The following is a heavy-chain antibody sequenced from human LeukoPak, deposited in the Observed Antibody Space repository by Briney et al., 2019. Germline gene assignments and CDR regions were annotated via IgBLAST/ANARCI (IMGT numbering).Heavy chain of an antibody. Sequence: ASVKVSCKASGYTFTDYYMHWVRQAPGQGFEWIGWINPNSGDTNYAQKFQGRVTMTRDTSISTAHMELSRLRSDDTAVYYCARANFPYCSSTTCLFDYWGQGTLVIVSS. CDR1: GYTFTDYY. J-gene: IGHJ4*02. CDR3: ARANFPYCSSTTCLFDY. D-gene: IGHD2-2*01. V-gene: IGHV1-2*02. CDR2: INPNSGDT.